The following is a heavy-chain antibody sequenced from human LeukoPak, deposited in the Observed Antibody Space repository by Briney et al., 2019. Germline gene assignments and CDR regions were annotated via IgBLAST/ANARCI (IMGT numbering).Heavy chain of an antibody. D-gene: IGHD3-3*01. CDR3: KDADFWSGLDC. J-gene: IGHJ4*02. V-gene: IGHV3-9*01. CDR1: GFIFEDYG. Sequence: GGSLRLSCVGSGFIFEDYGMHWVRQVPGKGLEWVPGISWNSNTRVYAESVKGRFTISRDNAKHSLDLQMISLRAEDTAFYCVKDADFWSGLDCWGQGTLVTVSS. CDR2: ISWNSNTR.